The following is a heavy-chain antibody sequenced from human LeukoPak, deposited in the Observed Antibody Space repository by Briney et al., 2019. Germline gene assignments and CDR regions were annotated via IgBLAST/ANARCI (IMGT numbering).Heavy chain of an antibody. V-gene: IGHV1-18*01. Sequence: ASVKVSCKASGYTFTSYGISWVRQAPGQGLEWMGWISAYNGNTNYAQKLQGRVTMTTDTSTSTAYMELRSLRSDDTAVYYCAXXXXXXXYSSGWYFDYWGQGTLVTVSS. J-gene: IGHJ4*02. CDR3: AXXXXXXXYSSGWYFDY. D-gene: IGHD6-19*01. CDR1: GYTFTSYG. CDR2: ISAYNGNT.